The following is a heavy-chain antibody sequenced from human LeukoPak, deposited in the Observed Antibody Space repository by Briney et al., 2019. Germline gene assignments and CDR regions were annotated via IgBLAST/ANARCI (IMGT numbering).Heavy chain of an antibody. CDR1: GGSISSYY. Sequence: PSETLSLTCTVSGGSISSYYWSWIRQPPGKGLEWIGYIYYSGSTNYNPSLKSRVTISVDTSKNQFSLKLSSVTAADTAVYYCARVPGGYSYGTPTFDYWGQGTLVTVSS. CDR3: ARVPGGYSYGTPTFDY. J-gene: IGHJ4*02. V-gene: IGHV4-59*08. D-gene: IGHD5-18*01. CDR2: IYYSGST.